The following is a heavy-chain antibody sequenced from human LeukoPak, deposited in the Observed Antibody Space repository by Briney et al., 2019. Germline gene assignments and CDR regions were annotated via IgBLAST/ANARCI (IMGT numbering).Heavy chain of an antibody. D-gene: IGHD5-18*01. CDR2: ISSSSSYI. Sequence: GGSLRLSCAASGFTFNTYSINWVRQAPGKGLEWVSSISSSSSYIYYADSVKGRSTISRDNAKNSLSLQMNSLRAEDTAVYYCARVGGYSYGADYWGQGTLVTVSS. CDR3: ARVGGYSYGADY. J-gene: IGHJ4*02. CDR1: GFTFNTYS. V-gene: IGHV3-21*01.